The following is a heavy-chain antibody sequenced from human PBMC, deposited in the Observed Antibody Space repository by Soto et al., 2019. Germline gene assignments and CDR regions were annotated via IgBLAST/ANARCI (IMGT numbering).Heavy chain of an antibody. CDR3: EKLLPYAYDILTGFDY. CDR1: GFTLSSYV. J-gene: IGHJ4*02. D-gene: IGHD3-9*01. V-gene: IGHV3-23*01. Sequence: EVQLLESGGGLVQPGGSLRLSCAASGFTLSSYVMTWVRQAPGKGLEWVSAISGSGGFTYYADSVKGRFSISRDSSKNTLFLQMDSLRAEDTATYHCEKLLPYAYDILTGFDYWGQGTLVTVSS. CDR2: ISGSGGFT.